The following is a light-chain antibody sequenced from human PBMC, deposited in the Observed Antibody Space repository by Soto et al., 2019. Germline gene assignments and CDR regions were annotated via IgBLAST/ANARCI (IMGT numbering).Light chain of an antibody. CDR3: SVWDDRLNGPV. J-gene: IGLJ2*01. CDR2: YDD. V-gene: IGLV1-36*01. CDR1: QSNVGNNA. Sequence: QSVLTQPPSVSRAPGQRFTISCSGSQSNVGNNAVNWYQQLPGKAPKLLIYYDDLLSSGVSDRFSGSKSGPSASLAISGLQSEDEADYYCSVWDDRLNGPVFGGGTKLTVL.